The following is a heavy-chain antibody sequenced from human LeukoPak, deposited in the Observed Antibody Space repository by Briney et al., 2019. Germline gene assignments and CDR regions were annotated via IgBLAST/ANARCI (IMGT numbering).Heavy chain of an antibody. CDR2: ISGYNGNT. J-gene: IGHJ3*02. D-gene: IGHD1-26*01. CDR1: GYTFSNYG. V-gene: IGHV1-18*01. CDR3: ARRVRIIGRAPNVERPNDAFDI. Sequence: GASVKVSCKASGYTFSNYGISWVRQAPGQGLEWMGWISGYNGNTKNAQKLQGRVTMTTDTSTSTAYMELRNLRFDDTAVYYCARRVRIIGRAPNVERPNDAFDIWGQGTMVTVSS.